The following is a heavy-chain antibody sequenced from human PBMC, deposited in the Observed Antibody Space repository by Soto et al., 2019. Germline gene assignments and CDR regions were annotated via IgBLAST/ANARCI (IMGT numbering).Heavy chain of an antibody. V-gene: IGHV3-23*01. Sequence: EVQLLESGGGLVQPGGSLRLSCAASGFTFSSYAMSWVRQAPGKGLEWVSVISGSGGSTYYAVSVKGRFTISRDNSKNTLYLQMSSLRADDTAVYYCAKDHVNRFRYFQHWGQGALVSVSS. CDR3: AKDHVNRFRYFQH. J-gene: IGHJ1*01. CDR1: GFTFSSYA. CDR2: ISGSGGST.